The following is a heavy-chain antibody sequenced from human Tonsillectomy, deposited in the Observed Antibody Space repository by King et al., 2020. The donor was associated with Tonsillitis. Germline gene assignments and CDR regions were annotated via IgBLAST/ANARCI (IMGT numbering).Heavy chain of an antibody. J-gene: IGHJ4*02. Sequence: VQLVESGGGVVQPGRSLRLSCAASGFTFSSYGMHWVRQAPGKGLEWVAVISYDGSNKYYADSVKGRFTISRDDSKNTLSLQMNSLRTEDTAVYYCAKDRDGFDYWGQGTLVPVSS. CDR2: ISYDGSNK. D-gene: IGHD5-24*01. CDR3: AKDRDGFDY. CDR1: GFTFSSYG. V-gene: IGHV3-30*18.